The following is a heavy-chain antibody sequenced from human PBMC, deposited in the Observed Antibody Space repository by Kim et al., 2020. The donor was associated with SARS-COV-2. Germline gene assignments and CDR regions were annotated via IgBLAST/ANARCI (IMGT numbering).Heavy chain of an antibody. Sequence: GGSLRLSCAASGFTFSSYWMSWVRQAPGKGLEWVANIKQDGSEKYYVDSVKGRFTISRDNAKNSLYLQMNRLRAEDTAVYYCARVDSGSYYFYWGQGTLVTVSS. CDR2: IKQDGSEK. CDR1: GFTFSSYW. CDR3: ARVDSGSYYFY. D-gene: IGHD1-26*01. V-gene: IGHV3-7*03. J-gene: IGHJ4*02.